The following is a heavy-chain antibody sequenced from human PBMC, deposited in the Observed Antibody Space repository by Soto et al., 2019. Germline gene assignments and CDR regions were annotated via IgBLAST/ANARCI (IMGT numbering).Heavy chain of an antibody. CDR1: GFTFSSYG. D-gene: IGHD2-15*01. J-gene: IGHJ4*02. CDR3: AKDRDIVVVVAAFDY. V-gene: IGHV3-30*18. CDR2: ISYDGSNK. Sequence: QVQLVESGGGVVRPGRSLRLSCAASGFTFSSYGMHWVRQAPGKGLEWVAVISYDGSNKYYADSVKGRFTISRDNSKNTLYLQMNSLRAEDTAVYYCAKDRDIVVVVAAFDYWGQGTLVTVSS.